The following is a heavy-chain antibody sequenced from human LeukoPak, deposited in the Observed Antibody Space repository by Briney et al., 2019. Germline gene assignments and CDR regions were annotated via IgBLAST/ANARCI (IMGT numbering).Heavy chain of an antibody. J-gene: IGHJ6*03. V-gene: IGHV4-34*01. Sequence: SEALSLTCAVYVGSFSGYFWSWIRQPPGKGREWMGEINHSGSSNYNPSLKSRVTISVDTSKNQFSLKLSAVTPADTAVYYCARGRMVTTNYYMAVWGKGTTVTVSS. CDR3: ARGRMVTTNYYMAV. D-gene: IGHD4-17*01. CDR2: INHSGSS. CDR1: VGSFSGYF.